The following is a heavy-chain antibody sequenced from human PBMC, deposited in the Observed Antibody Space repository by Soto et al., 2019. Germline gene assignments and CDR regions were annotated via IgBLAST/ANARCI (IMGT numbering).Heavy chain of an antibody. D-gene: IGHD1-26*01. Sequence: GGSLRLSCAASGFTFRNYAMSWVRQAPGKGLEWVSAFSGSNTNTYYADSVKGRFTISRDNSKNTLYLQMNSLRAEDTALYYCAKGDKWELQLEYWGQGTLVTVSS. CDR2: FSGSNTNT. J-gene: IGHJ4*02. CDR3: AKGDKWELQLEY. V-gene: IGHV3-23*01. CDR1: GFTFRNYA.